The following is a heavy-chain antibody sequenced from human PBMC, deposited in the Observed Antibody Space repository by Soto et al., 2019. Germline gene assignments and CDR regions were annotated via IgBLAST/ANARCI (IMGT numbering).Heavy chain of an antibody. D-gene: IGHD5-18*01. CDR2: IYYTGTT. Sequence: QVQLQESGPGLVKPSETLSLTCTVSGGSMTSVDYYWSWVRQSPGTGLEWIAYIYYTGTTYYSPSLKSRVTMSIDTSKNHFSLKLSSVTAADTAVYYCARVRAYSYGYEDYWGQGTLVTVSS. J-gene: IGHJ4*02. CDR1: GGSMTSVDYY. V-gene: IGHV4-30-4*01. CDR3: ARVRAYSYGYEDY.